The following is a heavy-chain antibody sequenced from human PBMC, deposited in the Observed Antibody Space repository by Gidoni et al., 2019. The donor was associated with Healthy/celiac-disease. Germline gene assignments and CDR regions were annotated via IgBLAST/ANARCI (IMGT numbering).Heavy chain of an antibody. V-gene: IGHV3-15*07. CDR1: GFAFSNAW. J-gene: IGHJ3*02. D-gene: IGHD3-10*01. CDR2: IKSKTDGGTT. Sequence: EVQLVESGGGLVKPGGSLRLSCAASGFAFSNAWMNWVRQAPGKGLEWVGRIKSKTDGGTTDYAAPVKGRFTISRDDSKNTLYLQMNSLKTEDTAVYYCTATYYYGSVDIWGQGTMVTVSS. CDR3: TATYYYGSVDI.